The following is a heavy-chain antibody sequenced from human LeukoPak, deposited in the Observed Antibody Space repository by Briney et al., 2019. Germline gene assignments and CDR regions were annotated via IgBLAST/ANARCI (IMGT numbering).Heavy chain of an antibody. CDR1: GFTFSSYS. Sequence: GGSLRLSCAASGFTFSSYSMNWVRQAPGKGLEWVSYISSSSSTIYYADSVKGRFTISRDNAKNSLYLEMNSLRAEDTALYYCAKDYGAYYGSGSYYYIDYWGQGTLVTVSS. D-gene: IGHD3-10*01. CDR2: ISSSSSTI. CDR3: AKDYGAYYGSGSYYYIDY. J-gene: IGHJ4*02. V-gene: IGHV3-48*04.